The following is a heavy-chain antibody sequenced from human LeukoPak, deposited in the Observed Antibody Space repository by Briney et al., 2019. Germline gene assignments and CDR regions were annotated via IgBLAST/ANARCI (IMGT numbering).Heavy chain of an antibody. CDR3: ARSTTVVTAYYFDY. J-gene: IGHJ4*02. V-gene: IGHV4-39*01. Sequence: SETLSLTCTVSGGSISSSSYYWGWIRQPPGKGLEWIGGIYYSGSTYYNPSLKSRVTISVDTSKNQFSLKLSSVTAADTAVYYCARSTTVVTAYYFDYWGQGTLVTVSS. CDR1: GGSISSSSYY. CDR2: IYYSGST. D-gene: IGHD4-23*01.